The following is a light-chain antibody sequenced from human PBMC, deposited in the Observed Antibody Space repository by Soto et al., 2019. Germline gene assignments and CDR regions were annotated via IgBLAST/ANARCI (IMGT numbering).Light chain of an antibody. CDR3: QQYDTYWT. CDR1: QSINNW. V-gene: IGKV1-5*03. Sequence: DIQMTQSPSTLSASVGDRDTITWRASQSINNWLAWYQQKPGKAPKLLIYKASNLDIGVPSRFSGSGSGTEFTLTISSLQPDDFATYYCQQYDTYWTFGQGTKVEIK. J-gene: IGKJ1*01. CDR2: KAS.